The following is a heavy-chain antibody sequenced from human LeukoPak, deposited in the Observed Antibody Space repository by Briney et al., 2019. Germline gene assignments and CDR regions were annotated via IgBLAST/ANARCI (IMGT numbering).Heavy chain of an antibody. CDR3: ARLSTPLYYDSLTGYYKGWFDP. CDR2: IYHSGST. J-gene: IGHJ5*02. CDR1: GYSISSGYY. Sequence: SETLSLTCTVSGYSISSGYYWGWIRQPPGKGLEWIGSIYHSGSTYYNPSLKSRVTISVDTSKNQFSLKLSSVTAADTAVYYCARLSTPLYYDSLTGYYKGWFDPWGQGTLVTVSS. D-gene: IGHD3-9*01. V-gene: IGHV4-38-2*02.